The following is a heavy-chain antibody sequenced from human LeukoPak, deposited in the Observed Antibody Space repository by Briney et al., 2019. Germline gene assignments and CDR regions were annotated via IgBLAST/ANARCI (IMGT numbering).Heavy chain of an antibody. Sequence: PGRSLRLSCAASGFTFSSYAMSWVRQAPGKGLEWVSAISGSGGSTYYADSVKGRFTISRDNSKNTLYLQMNSLRAEDTAVYYCAKNLHCSSTSCYVRGGDYYYYYGMDVWGQGTTVTVSS. CDR2: ISGSGGST. J-gene: IGHJ6*02. V-gene: IGHV3-23*01. CDR1: GFTFSSYA. CDR3: AKNLHCSSTSCYVRGGDYYYYYGMDV. D-gene: IGHD2-2*01.